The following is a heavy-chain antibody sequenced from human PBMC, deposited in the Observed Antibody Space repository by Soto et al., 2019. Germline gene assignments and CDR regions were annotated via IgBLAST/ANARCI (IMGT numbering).Heavy chain of an antibody. Sequence: GGSLRLSCSGSGFNFGGYAVSWVRQAPGKGLEWVGFIRRIAYGATTDYATSVKGRFTISRDDSKSIAYLQMSSLKIEDTAVYYCTRSLAIDFDSWGQGTLVTAPQ. J-gene: IGHJ4*02. V-gene: IGHV3-49*04. CDR2: IRRIAYGATT. CDR3: TRSLAIDFDS. CDR1: GFNFGGYA.